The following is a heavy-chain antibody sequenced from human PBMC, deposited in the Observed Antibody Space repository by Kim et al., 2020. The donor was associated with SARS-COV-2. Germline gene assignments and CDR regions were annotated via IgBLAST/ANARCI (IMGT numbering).Heavy chain of an antibody. D-gene: IGHD3-10*01. V-gene: IGHV5-51*01. CDR3: ATPALWFGESRDY. CDR1: GYSFTSYW. CDR2: IYPGDSDT. J-gene: IGHJ4*01. Sequence: GESLKISCKGSGYSFTSYWIGWVRQMPGKGLEWMGIIYPGDSDTRYSPSFQGQVTISADKSISTAYLQWSSLKASDTAMYYCATPALWFGESRDYWGQGTLVTVSS.